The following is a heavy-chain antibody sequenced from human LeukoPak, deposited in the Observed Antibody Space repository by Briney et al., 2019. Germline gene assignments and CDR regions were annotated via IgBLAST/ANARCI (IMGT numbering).Heavy chain of an antibody. V-gene: IGHV4-39*01. D-gene: IGHD6-19*01. CDR1: GGSISRNSDH. Sequence: PSETLSLTCTGSGGSISRNSDHWGWIRQSPGKGLEWIGNIYYSGTTYYNPSLKSRVTISVDPSKNQFSLKLTSVTAADTAVYSCARRTGSDWSLDYWGQGTLVTVSS. CDR3: ARRTGSDWSLDY. J-gene: IGHJ4*02. CDR2: IYYSGTT.